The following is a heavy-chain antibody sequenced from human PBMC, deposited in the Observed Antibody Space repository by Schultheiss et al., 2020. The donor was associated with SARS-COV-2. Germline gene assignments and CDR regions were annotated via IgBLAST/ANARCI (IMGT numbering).Heavy chain of an antibody. J-gene: IGHJ4*02. Sequence: GGSLRLSCAASGFTFSSYGMHWVRQAPGKGLEWVAVISYDGSNKYYADSVKGRFTISRDNSKNTLYLQMNSLRAEDTAVYYCAKDSGSIADRYYFDYWGQGTLVTVSS. D-gene: IGHD6-6*01. CDR3: AKDSGSIADRYYFDY. CDR2: ISYDGSNK. CDR1: GFTFSSYG. V-gene: IGHV3-30*18.